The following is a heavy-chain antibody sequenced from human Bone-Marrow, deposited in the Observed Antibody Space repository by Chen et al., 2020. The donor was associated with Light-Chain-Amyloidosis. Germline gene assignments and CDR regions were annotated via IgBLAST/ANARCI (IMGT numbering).Heavy chain of an antibody. CDR3: ARRRDGYNVDY. CDR1: GYTFPHYW. V-gene: IGHV5-51*01. Sequence: EVQLEQSGPEVKKPGESLKISCKGSGYTFPHYWIGWVRQMPGKGLEWMGVIYPDDSDARYSPSFEGQVTISADKSITTAYLQWRSLKASDTAMYYCARRRDGYNVDYWGQGTLVTVSS. J-gene: IGHJ4*02. D-gene: IGHD5-12*01. CDR2: IYPDDSDA.